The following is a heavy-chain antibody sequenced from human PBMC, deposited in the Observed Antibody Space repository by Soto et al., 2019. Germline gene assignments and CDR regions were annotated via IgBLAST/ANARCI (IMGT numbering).Heavy chain of an antibody. CDR2: IYYTGST. D-gene: IGHD4-17*01. V-gene: IGHV4-59*01. CDR3: TRVGGYYGDYPNFDY. CDR1: GSSIRPYY. J-gene: IGHJ4*02. Sequence: SETLSLTCSVSGSSIRPYYWSWIRQPPGKGLEWIGNIYYTGSTNYNPSLKSRVIMSVASSRNQLSLRLNSVTAADTAVYYCTRVGGYYGDYPNFDYWGQGARVTVSS.